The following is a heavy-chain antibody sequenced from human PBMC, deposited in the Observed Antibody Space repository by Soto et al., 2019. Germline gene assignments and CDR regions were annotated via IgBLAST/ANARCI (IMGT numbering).Heavy chain of an antibody. J-gene: IGHJ4*02. CDR1: GFTFSSYG. CDR3: AKDLKGMAASSLGFDY. V-gene: IGHV3-30*18. Sequence: VQLVESGGGVVQPGRSLRLSCAASGFTFSSYGMHWVRQAPGKGLEWVAVISYDGSNKYYADSVKGRFTISRDNSKNTLYLQMNSLRAEDTAVYYCAKDLKGMAASSLGFDYWGQGTLVTVSS. CDR2: ISYDGSNK. D-gene: IGHD1-26*01.